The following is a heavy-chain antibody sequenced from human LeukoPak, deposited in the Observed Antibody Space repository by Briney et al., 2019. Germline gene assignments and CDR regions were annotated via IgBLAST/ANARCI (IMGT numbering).Heavy chain of an antibody. J-gene: IGHJ4*02. V-gene: IGHV1-24*01. D-gene: IGHD3-22*01. CDR2: FDPEDGET. Sequence: GASVKVSCKVSGYTLTELSMHWVRQAPGKGLEWMGGFDPEDGETIYAQKFQGRVTMTEDTSTDTACMELSSLRSEDTAVYYCTVEVQGYDSSGYSDYWGQGTLVTVSS. CDR3: TVEVQGYDSSGYSDY. CDR1: GYTLTELS.